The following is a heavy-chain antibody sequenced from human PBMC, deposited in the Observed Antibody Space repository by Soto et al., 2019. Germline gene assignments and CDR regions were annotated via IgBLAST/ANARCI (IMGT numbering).Heavy chain of an antibody. CDR1: GGTFNGYD. CDR2: INHSGNT. J-gene: IGHJ3*02. V-gene: IGHV4-34*01. Sequence: QVQLQQWGAGLLKPSETLSLTCAVYGGTFNGYDWSWIREPPGRGLEWIGEINHSGNTNSIPSLKSRITISVDTPNHQFSLNLSSMTAADTAVYYCARCWYREGSGSPFDIWGKGTTATVSS. CDR3: ARCWYREGSGSPFDI. D-gene: IGHD3-10*01.